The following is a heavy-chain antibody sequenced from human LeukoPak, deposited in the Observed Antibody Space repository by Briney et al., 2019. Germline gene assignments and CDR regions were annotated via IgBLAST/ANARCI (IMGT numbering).Heavy chain of an antibody. J-gene: IGHJ4*02. CDR2: ISGSGGST. CDR1: GFTFSSYA. V-gene: IGHV3-23*01. CDR3: ARVAGSSSREYYFDY. D-gene: IGHD6-6*01. Sequence: GGSLRLSCAASGFTFSSYAMSWVRQAPGKGLEWVSAISGSGGSTYYADSVKGRFTISRDNSKNTLYLQMNSLRAEDTAVYYCARVAGSSSREYYFDYWGQGTLVTVSS.